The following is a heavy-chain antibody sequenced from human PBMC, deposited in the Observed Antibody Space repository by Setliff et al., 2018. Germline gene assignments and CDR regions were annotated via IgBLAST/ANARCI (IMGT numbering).Heavy chain of an antibody. CDR2: INPRTGVT. J-gene: IGHJ6*03. Sequence: GASVKVSCKASGYTFTGHYIHWVRQAPGQGLVWMGWINPRTGVTNSAQKFQGRVTISVDTSQNQFSLRLSSVTAADTAVYYCARGTTNLNYYYYMDVWGKGTTVTVSS. V-gene: IGHV1-2*02. D-gene: IGHD4-4*01. CDR3: ARGTTNLNYYYYMDV. CDR1: GYTFTGHY.